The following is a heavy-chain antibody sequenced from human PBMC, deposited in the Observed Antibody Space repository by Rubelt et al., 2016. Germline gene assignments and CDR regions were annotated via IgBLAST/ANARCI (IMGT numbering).Heavy chain of an antibody. D-gene: IGHD4-17*01. Sequence: QLQLQESGPGLVRPSETLSLTCTVAGGSISSYYWSWIRQPPGKGLEWIGYIYYSGSTNYNPSLKSRVTISVDTSKNQFSLKLSSVTAADTAVYYCARGKGYGDYVGYWGQGALVTVSS. J-gene: IGHJ4*02. CDR1: GGSISSYY. CDR3: ARGKGYGDYVGY. V-gene: IGHV4-59*01. CDR2: IYYSGST.